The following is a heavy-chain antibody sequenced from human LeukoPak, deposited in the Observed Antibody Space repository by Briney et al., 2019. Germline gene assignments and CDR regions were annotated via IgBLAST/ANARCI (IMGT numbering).Heavy chain of an antibody. CDR3: AREGSAYYDFWSGYYILDY. CDR1: GFTFSSYA. D-gene: IGHD3-3*01. CDR2: ISYDGSNK. V-gene: IGHV3-30-3*01. Sequence: GGSLRLSCAASGFTFSSYAMHWVRQAPGKGLEWVAVISYDGSNKYYADSVKGRFTISRDNSKNTLYLQMNSLRAEDTAVYYCAREGSAYYDFWSGYYILDYWGQGTLVTVSS. J-gene: IGHJ4*02.